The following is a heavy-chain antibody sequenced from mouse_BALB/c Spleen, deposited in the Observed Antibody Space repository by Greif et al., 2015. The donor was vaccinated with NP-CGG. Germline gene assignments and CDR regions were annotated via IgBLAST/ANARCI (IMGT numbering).Heavy chain of an antibody. D-gene: IGHD2-1*01. V-gene: IGHV2-9-2*01. CDR2: IWTGGGT. CDR1: GFSLTSYD. J-gene: IGHJ1*01. Sequence: QVQLKESGPGLVAPSQSLSITCTVSGFSLTSYDISWIRQPPGKGLEWLGVIWTGGGTNYNSAFMSRLSISKDNSKSXVFLKMNSRQTDDTAIYYCVREDYGNYWYFDVWGAGTTVTVSA. CDR3: VREDYGNYWYFDV.